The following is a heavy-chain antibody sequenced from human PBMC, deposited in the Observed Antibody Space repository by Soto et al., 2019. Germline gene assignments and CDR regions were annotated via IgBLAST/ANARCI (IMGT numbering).Heavy chain of an antibody. Sequence: QPGGSLRLSCAASGFTFSSYSMNWVRQAPGKGLEWVSYISSSSSTIYYADSVKGRFTISRDNAKNSLYLQMNSLRDEDTAVYYCARDDVGYYYGSGTYNWFDPWGQGTLVTVSS. J-gene: IGHJ5*02. CDR3: ARDDVGYYYGSGTYNWFDP. CDR2: ISSSSSTI. V-gene: IGHV3-48*02. CDR1: GFTFSSYS. D-gene: IGHD3-10*01.